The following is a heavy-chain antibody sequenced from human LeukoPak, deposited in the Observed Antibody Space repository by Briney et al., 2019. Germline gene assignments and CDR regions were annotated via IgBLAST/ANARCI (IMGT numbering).Heavy chain of an antibody. Sequence: PSQTLSLTCTVSGSSISSGSYYWSWIRQPAGKGLEWIGRIYTSGSTNYNPSLKSRVTISVDTSKNQFSLKLSSVTAADTAVYYCARDQYCSGGSCYYWFDPWGQGTLVTVSS. CDR2: IYTSGST. CDR1: GSSISSGSYY. D-gene: IGHD2-15*01. CDR3: ARDQYCSGGSCYYWFDP. V-gene: IGHV4-61*02. J-gene: IGHJ5*02.